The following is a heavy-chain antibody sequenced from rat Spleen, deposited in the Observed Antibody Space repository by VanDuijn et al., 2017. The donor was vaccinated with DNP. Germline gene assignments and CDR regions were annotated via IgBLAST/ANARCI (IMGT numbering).Heavy chain of an antibody. CDR3: VRDQIGSSGLRS. CDR1: GFSLTSSH. J-gene: IGHJ2*01. CDR2: VWSDEDT. Sequence: QVQLKESGPGLVQPSQTLSLTCTVSGFSLTSSHVHWVRQSPGKGLEWLGLVWSDEDTSYNSALKSRLSISRDTSKSQVFLKMNSLQTEDTATYYCVRDQIGSSGLRSWGQGVMVTVSS. V-gene: IGHV2-32*01. D-gene: IGHD1-11*01.